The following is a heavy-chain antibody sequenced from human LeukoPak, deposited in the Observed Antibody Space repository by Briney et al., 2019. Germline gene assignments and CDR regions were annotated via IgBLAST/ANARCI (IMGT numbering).Heavy chain of an antibody. J-gene: IGHJ4*02. D-gene: IGHD3-10*01. V-gene: IGHV4-34*01. CDR3: ARGQGYYYGSGSYYN. CDR2: INHSGST. CDR1: GGSISSYD. Sequence: TSETLSLTCTVSGGSISSYDWSWIRQPPGKGLEWIGEINHSGSTNYNPSLKSRVTISVDTSKNQFSLKLSSVTAADTAVYYCARGQGYYYGSGSYYNWGQGTLVTVSS.